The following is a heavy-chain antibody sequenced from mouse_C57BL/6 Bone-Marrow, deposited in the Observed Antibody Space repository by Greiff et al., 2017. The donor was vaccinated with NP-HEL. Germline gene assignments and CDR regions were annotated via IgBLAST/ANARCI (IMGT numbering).Heavy chain of an antibody. Sequence: VQLQQPGAELVKPGASVKLSCKASGYTFTSYWLHWVKQRPGQGLEWIGMIHPNSGSTNYNEKFKSKATLTVDKSSSTAYMQLSSLTSEDSAVYYCARGGNYGTFFDYWGQGTTLTVSS. D-gene: IGHD1-1*02. CDR1: GYTFTSYW. CDR2: IHPNSGST. CDR3: ARGGNYGTFFDY. J-gene: IGHJ2*01. V-gene: IGHV1-64*01.